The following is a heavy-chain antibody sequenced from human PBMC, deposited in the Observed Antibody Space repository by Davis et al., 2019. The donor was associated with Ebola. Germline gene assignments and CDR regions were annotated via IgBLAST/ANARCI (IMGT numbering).Heavy chain of an antibody. D-gene: IGHD6-13*01. CDR2: IYHSGST. V-gene: IGHV4-4*02. J-gene: IGHJ5*02. Sequence: SETLSLTCTVSGGSISSSNWWRWVRQPPGTGLEWIGEIYHSGSTNYNPSLKSRVTISVDTSKNQFSLKLSSVTAADTAVYYCARRGTSSWYAGWFDPWGQGTLVTVSS. CDR3: ARRGTSSWYAGWFDP. CDR1: GGSISSSNW.